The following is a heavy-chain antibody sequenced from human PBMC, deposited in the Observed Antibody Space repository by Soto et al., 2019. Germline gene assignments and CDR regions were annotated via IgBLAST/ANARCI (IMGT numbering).Heavy chain of an antibody. V-gene: IGHV4-4*02. D-gene: IGHD3-10*02. CDR1: GGSIMSSSW. Sequence: HLQESGPGLVKPSGTLSLTCDVSGGSIMSSSWWTWLRQSPGKGLEWIGEIYHAGSPDYNPSFRSRVTIFLDKSKNNFSLRLTSVTAADAATYYCARCSSFRGDFDFWGQGTAVTVS. J-gene: IGHJ3*01. CDR3: ARCSSFRGDFDF. CDR2: IYHAGSP.